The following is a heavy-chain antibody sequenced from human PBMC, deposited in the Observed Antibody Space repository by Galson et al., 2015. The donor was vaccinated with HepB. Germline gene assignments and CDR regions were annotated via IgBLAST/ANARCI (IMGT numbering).Heavy chain of an antibody. CDR2: ISAYNGNT. V-gene: IGHV1-18*04. CDR3: ARGKNYYYGSGSATVFDP. D-gene: IGHD3-10*01. CDR1: GYTFTSYG. Sequence: SVKVSCKASGYTFTSYGISWVRQAPGQGLEWMGWISAYNGNTNYAQKLQGRVTMTTDTSTSTAYMELRSLRSDDTAVYYCARGKNYYYGSGSATVFDPWGQGTLVTVSS. J-gene: IGHJ5*02.